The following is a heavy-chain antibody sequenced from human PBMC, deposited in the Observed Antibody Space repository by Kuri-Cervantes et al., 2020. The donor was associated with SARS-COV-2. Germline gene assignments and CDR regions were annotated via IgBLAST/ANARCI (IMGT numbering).Heavy chain of an antibody. D-gene: IGHD2-2*02. J-gene: IGHJ2*01. CDR1: GGSISSYY. CDR3: ARIFVPAAILTDGWYFDL. V-gene: IGHV4-4*07. CDR2: IYTSGST. Sequence: GSLRLSCTVSGGSISSYYWSWIRQPAGKGLEWIGRIYTSGSTNYNPSLKSRVTMSVDTSKNQFSLKLSSVTAADTAVYYCARIFVPAAILTDGWYFDLWGRGTLVTVSS.